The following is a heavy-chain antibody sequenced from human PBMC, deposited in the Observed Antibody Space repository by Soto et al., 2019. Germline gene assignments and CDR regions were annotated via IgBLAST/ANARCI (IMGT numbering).Heavy chain of an antibody. J-gene: IGHJ4*02. Sequence: QVQLVQSGAEVKKPGASVKVSCKASGYTFTSYGISWVRQAPGQGLEWMGGISAYNGNTNNAQKLQGRVTMTTDTSTSTAYMELRSLRSDDTAVYYCARTSCSGGSCFRDFDYWGQGTLVTVSS. CDR2: ISAYNGNT. V-gene: IGHV1-18*01. D-gene: IGHD2-15*01. CDR1: GYTFTSYG. CDR3: ARTSCSGGSCFRDFDY.